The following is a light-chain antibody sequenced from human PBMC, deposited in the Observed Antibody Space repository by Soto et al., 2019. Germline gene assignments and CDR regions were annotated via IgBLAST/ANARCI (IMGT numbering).Light chain of an antibody. CDR2: DVS. CDR1: SSDVGVYNY. J-gene: IGLJ2*01. V-gene: IGLV2-14*01. Sequence: QSALTQPASVSGSPGQSITISCTGTSSDVGVYNYVSWYQQHPVKAPKIIIYDVSYRPSGVSNRFSGSKSGNTASLTISGLQSEDEADYYCISYTSSSTVVFGGGTKVTVL. CDR3: ISYTSSSTVV.